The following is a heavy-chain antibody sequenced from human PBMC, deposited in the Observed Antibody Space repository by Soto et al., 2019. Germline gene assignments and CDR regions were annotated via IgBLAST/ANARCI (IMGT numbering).Heavy chain of an antibody. Sequence: PSETLSLTCAVYGGSFSGYYWSWIRQPPGKGLEWIGEINHSGSTNYNPSLKSRVTISVDTSKNQFSLKLSSVTAADTAVYYCARGSQLAVAGPTSGYFQHWGQGTLVTVSS. CDR3: ARGSQLAVAGPTSGYFQH. CDR1: GGSFSGYY. CDR2: INHSGST. D-gene: IGHD6-19*01. J-gene: IGHJ1*01. V-gene: IGHV4-34*01.